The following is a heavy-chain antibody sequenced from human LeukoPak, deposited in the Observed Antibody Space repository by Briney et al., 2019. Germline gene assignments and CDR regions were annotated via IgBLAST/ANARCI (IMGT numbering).Heavy chain of an antibody. CDR1: GFTFRKYI. CDR3: AKDTTPRYGDPFDY. Sequence: GGSLRLSCTASGFTFRKYIMTWVRQAPGKGLEWVSAISGSGGSTYYADSVKGRFTISRDNSKNTLYLQMNSLRAEDTAVYYCAKDTTPRYGDPFDYWGQGTLVTVSS. CDR2: ISGSGGST. D-gene: IGHD4-17*01. V-gene: IGHV3-23*01. J-gene: IGHJ4*02.